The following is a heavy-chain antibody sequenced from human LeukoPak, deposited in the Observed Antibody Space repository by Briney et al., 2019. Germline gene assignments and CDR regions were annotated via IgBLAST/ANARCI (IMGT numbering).Heavy chain of an antibody. V-gene: IGHV3-23*01. J-gene: IGHJ4*02. CDR1: GFTFSSYA. Sequence: GGSLRLSCAASGFTFSSYAMSWVRQAPGKGLEWVSSINPGGGSTNYADSVKGRFSCSRDNSKNTLYLQLNSLRAEDTAVYYCAKRGYGSGNPLYYFDYWGQGTLVTASS. CDR2: INPGGGST. D-gene: IGHD3-10*01. CDR3: AKRGYGSGNPLYYFDY.